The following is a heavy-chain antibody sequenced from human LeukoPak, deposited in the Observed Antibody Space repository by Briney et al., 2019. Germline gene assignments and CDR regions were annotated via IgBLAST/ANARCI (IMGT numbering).Heavy chain of an antibody. CDR3: AANGGPFDF. J-gene: IGHJ4*02. CDR1: IFTFRLCW. V-gene: IGHV3-7*05. D-gene: IGHD4-23*01. Sequence: PGGSLRLSCASSIFTFRLCWMIWVRQAPGKGLEWVANINQDGSEKYYVDSVKGRFTISRDNAKNSLFLQMNSLIAEDTAVYHFAANGGPFDFCGQRTLVTVSS. CDR2: INQDGSEK.